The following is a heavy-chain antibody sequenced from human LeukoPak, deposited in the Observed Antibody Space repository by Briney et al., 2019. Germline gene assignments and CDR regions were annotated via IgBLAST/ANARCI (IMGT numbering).Heavy chain of an antibody. Sequence: SETLSLTCAVYGGSFSGYYWSWIRQPPGKGLEWSGYIHYSGSTNYNPSLKSRVTISVDTSKNQFSLILSSVTTADTAVYYCAREVVAAAGTVDYWGQGTLVTVSS. CDR1: GGSFSGYY. V-gene: IGHV4-59*01. CDR3: AREVVAAAGTVDY. J-gene: IGHJ4*02. CDR2: IHYSGST. D-gene: IGHD6-13*01.